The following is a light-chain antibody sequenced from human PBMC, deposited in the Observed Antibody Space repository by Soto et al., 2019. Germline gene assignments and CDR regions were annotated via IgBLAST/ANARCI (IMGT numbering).Light chain of an antibody. V-gene: IGLV2-14*01. CDR3: TSYTSTSPVI. Sequence: QSVLTQPASVSGSPGQSVTISCIGTSSDVGGYKYVSWYQQHPGKAPKLIIYDVNNRPSGVSNRFSGSKSGNTASLTVSGLQAEDEADYHCTSYTSTSPVIFGGGTKVTVL. J-gene: IGLJ2*01. CDR1: SSDVGGYKY. CDR2: DVN.